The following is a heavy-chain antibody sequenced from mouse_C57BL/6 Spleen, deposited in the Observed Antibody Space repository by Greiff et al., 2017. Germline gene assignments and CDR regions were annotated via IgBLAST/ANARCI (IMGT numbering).Heavy chain of an antibody. CDR2: INPNNGGT. CDR3: AREGFITTVPIPWFAY. J-gene: IGHJ3*01. V-gene: IGHV1-22*01. D-gene: IGHD1-1*01. CDR1: GYTFTDYN. Sequence: VQLKQSGPELVKPGASVKMSCKASGYTFTDYNMHWVKQSHGKSLEWIGYINPNNGGTSYNQKFKGKATLTVNKSSSTAYMELRSLTSDDAAVYYCAREGFITTVPIPWFAYWGQGTLVTVSA.